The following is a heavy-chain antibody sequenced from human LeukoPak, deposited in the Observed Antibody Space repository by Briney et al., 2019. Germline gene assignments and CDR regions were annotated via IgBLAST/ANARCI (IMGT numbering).Heavy chain of an antibody. CDR3: TTWVYYGSGGDY. J-gene: IGHJ4*02. Sequence: KPGGSLRLSCAASGFTFSNAWMSWVRQAPGKGPEWVGRIKSKTDGGTTDYAAHVKGRFTISRDDSKNTLYLQMNSLKTEDTAVYYCTTWVYYGSGGDYWGQGTLVTVSS. V-gene: IGHV3-15*01. CDR1: GFTFSNAW. D-gene: IGHD3-10*01. CDR2: IKSKTDGGTT.